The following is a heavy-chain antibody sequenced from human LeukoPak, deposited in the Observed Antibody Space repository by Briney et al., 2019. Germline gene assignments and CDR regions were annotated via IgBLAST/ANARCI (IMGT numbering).Heavy chain of an antibody. CDR1: GFTFSSYS. CDR2: ISSSSSTI. CDR3: ARGGDSRARGSFDY. Sequence: GGSLRLSCAASGFTFSSYSMNWVRQAPGKGLEWVSYISSSSSTIYYADSVKGRFTISRDNAKNSLYLQMNSLRAEDTAVYYCARGGDSRARGSFDYWGQGTLVTVSS. D-gene: IGHD6-13*01. J-gene: IGHJ4*02. V-gene: IGHV3-48*01.